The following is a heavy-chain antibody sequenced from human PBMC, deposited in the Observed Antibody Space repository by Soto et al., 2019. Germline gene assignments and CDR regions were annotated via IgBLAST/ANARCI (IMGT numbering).Heavy chain of an antibody. CDR3: ARDRGASSGWYEYYFDY. V-gene: IGHV3-48*01. J-gene: IGHJ4*02. Sequence: GGSLRLSCAASGFTFSSYSMNWVRQAPGKGLEWVSYISSSSSTIYYADSVKGRFTISRDNAKNSLYLQMNSLRAEDTAVYYCARDRGASSGWYEYYFDYWGQGTLVTVSS. D-gene: IGHD6-19*01. CDR1: GFTFSSYS. CDR2: ISSSSSTI.